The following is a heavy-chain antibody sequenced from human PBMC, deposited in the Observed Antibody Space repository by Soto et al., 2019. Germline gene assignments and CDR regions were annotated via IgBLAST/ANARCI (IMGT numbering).Heavy chain of an antibody. V-gene: IGHV4-59*01. Sequence: QVQLQESGPGLVKPSETLSLTCTVSGDSISTYNWGWIRQPPGKGLEWIGCIYYSGVTNYNPSLKSRVTISVDTPKNQLSLKLNSVTAADTAVYYCARVAADIASWLDPWGQGTLVTVSS. D-gene: IGHD5-12*01. J-gene: IGHJ5*02. CDR2: IYYSGVT. CDR3: ARVAADIASWLDP. CDR1: GDSISTYN.